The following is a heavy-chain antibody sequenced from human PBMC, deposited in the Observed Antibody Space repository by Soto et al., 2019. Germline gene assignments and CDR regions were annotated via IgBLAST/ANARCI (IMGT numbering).Heavy chain of an antibody. D-gene: IGHD3-22*01. CDR2: VKSKTGGGTT. CDR3: TPLLSSGFYSYFHGLDV. J-gene: IGHJ6*02. V-gene: IGHV3-15*07. Sequence: PGGSLRLSCAASGFTFSNAWMNWVRQAPGKGLEWVGRVKSKTGGGTTDYAAPVKGRFTISRDDSKNTPYLQMNSLKTEDTAVYYCTPLLSSGFYSYFHGLDVWGQGTTVTVSS. CDR1: GFTFSNAW.